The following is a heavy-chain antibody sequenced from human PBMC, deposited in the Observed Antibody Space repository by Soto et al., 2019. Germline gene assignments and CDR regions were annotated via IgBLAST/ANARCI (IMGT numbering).Heavy chain of an antibody. Sequence: HPGGSLRLSGAASGFTFSSYSISWVRQAPWKGLEWVSAISGSGVSTYYADSVKGRFTISRDNSKNTLYLQMNSLRAEDTAVYYCAKRYYYDSTGVATRGFFGYWGQGALVSVS. CDR3: AKRYYYDSTGVATRGFFGY. V-gene: IGHV3-23*01. J-gene: IGHJ4*02. CDR1: GFTFSSYS. D-gene: IGHD3-22*01. CDR2: ISGSGVST.